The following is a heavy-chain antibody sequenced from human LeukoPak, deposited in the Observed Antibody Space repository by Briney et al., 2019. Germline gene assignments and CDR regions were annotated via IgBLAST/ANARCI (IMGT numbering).Heavy chain of an antibody. V-gene: IGHV3-21*01. CDR1: GFTFSDYS. CDR2: ISSSSDYI. CDR3: ARSRSVSNYKGMDV. J-gene: IGHJ6*02. Sequence: GGSLRLSCPASGFTFSDYSMSWVRQAPGKGLEWVSSISSSSDYIYYADAVKGRFTISRDNARNSLYLQMNSLRAEDTAVYYCARSRSVSNYKGMDVWGQGTTVTVSS. D-gene: IGHD5/OR15-5a*01.